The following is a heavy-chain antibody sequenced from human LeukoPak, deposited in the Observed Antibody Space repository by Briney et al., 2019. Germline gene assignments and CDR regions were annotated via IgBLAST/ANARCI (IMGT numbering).Heavy chain of an antibody. D-gene: IGHD4-17*01. J-gene: IGHJ3*02. CDR2: IYPGGSDT. Sequence: GESLKISCKGSGYSFTSYWIGWVRQMPGKGLEWMGIIYPGGSDTGYSPSFQGQVTISADKSISTAYLQWSSLKASDTAMYYCARRSNDYGDAFDIWGQGTMVTVSS. CDR3: ARRSNDYGDAFDI. V-gene: IGHV5-51*01. CDR1: GYSFTSYW.